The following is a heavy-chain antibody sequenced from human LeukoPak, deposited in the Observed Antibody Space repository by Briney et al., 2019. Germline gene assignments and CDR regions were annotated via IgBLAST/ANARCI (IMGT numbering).Heavy chain of an antibody. D-gene: IGHD6-6*01. V-gene: IGHV3-30-3*01. Sequence: GGSLRLSCAASGFTFSSYAMHWVRQAPGKGLEWVAVISYDGSNKYYADSVKGRFTISRDNSKNTLYLQMYSLRAEDTAVYYCAREMDGRFSPQEYSSSSGDYWGQGTLVTVSS. J-gene: IGHJ4*02. CDR2: ISYDGSNK. CDR1: GFTFSSYA. CDR3: AREMDGRFSPQEYSSSSGDY.